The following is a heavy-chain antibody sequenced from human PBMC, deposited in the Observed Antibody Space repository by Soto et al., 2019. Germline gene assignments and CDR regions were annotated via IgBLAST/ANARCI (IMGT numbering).Heavy chain of an antibody. CDR1: GFTFSDYY. J-gene: IGHJ6*02. Sequence: WGSLRLSCAASGFTFSDYYMNWVRQAPGKWLEWVSSIRSSCTIYNADSVKGRFTISRDNAKNSLYLQMNSLRAEDTAVYYCARDEGLGYCSSTSCYTGYYGMDVWGQGTTLTVSS. CDR2: IRSSCTI. CDR3: ARDEGLGYCSSTSCYTGYYGMDV. V-gene: IGHV3-11*04. D-gene: IGHD2-2*02.